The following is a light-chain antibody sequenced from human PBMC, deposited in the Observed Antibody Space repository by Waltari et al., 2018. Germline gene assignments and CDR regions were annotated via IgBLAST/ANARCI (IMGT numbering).Light chain of an antibody. J-gene: IGLJ1*01. Sequence: QSALTQPPSASGSPGQSVTISCTGTSSDVGAYNYVSWYQQFPGKAPKLLISEVTKRPSGVHVRFSGSKSGNTGSLTVSGRQPEDEADYYSSSRAGTNYPDLFETGTKLYVL. CDR1: SSDVGAYNY. V-gene: IGLV2-8*01. CDR2: EVT. CDR3: SSRAGTNYPDL.